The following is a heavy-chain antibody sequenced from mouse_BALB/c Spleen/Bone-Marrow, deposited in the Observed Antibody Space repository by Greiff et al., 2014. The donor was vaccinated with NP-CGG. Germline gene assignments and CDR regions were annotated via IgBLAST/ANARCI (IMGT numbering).Heavy chain of an antibody. V-gene: IGHV2-9*02. CDR1: GFSLTTYG. CDR2: IWPDGST. Sequence: VMLVESGPGLVAPSQSLSITCTVSGFSLTTYGVHWVRQPPGKGLEWLGVIWPDGSTNYNSALTSRLSIRKDNSKSQVFLKMNSLQTDDTAMYYCARITTATGAMDYWGQGTSVTVSS. J-gene: IGHJ4*01. CDR3: ARITTATGAMDY. D-gene: IGHD1-2*01.